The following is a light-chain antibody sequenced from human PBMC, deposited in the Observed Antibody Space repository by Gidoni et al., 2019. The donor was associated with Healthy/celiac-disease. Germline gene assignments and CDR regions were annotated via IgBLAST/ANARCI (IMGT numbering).Light chain of an antibody. Sequence: IVMTHSPDSLYVSLGERATINCKSSQRVLDSSNNKNYLAWYQQKPGQPPKLLIYWASTRESGVPDRFSGSGSGTDFTLTISSLQAEDVAVYYCQQYYSTPFTFGGGTKVEIK. V-gene: IGKV4-1*01. CDR1: QRVLDSSNNKNY. J-gene: IGKJ4*01. CDR2: WAS. CDR3: QQYYSTPFT.